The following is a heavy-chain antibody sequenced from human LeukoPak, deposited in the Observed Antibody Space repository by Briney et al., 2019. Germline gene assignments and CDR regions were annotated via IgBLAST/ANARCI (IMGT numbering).Heavy chain of an antibody. CDR1: GDSVSFNSDV. CDR3: VRDANWGLDALDI. D-gene: IGHD7-27*01. V-gene: IGHV6-1*01. CDR2: AYYRSKWLY. Sequence: SQTLSLTCAIYGDSVSFNSDVWNWIRQSPSRGLEWLGRAYYRSKWLYDYAVSVKSRLTITPDTAKNQFSLQLNSVTPEDSAVYFCVRDANWGLDALDIWGQGTMVTVSS. J-gene: IGHJ3*02.